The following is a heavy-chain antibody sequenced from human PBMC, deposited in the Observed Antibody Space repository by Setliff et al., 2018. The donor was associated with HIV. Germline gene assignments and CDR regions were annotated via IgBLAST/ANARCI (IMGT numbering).Heavy chain of an antibody. CDR1: GFTFTTYY. CDR2: INPSGGST. Sequence: ASVKVSCKASGFTFTTYYMHWVRQAPGQGLEWMGIINPSGGSTTYAQKFQGRVTMTRDTSTSTVYMELSSLRSEDTAVYYCARDCGSGNYFSFDYWGQGTLVTVS. CDR3: ARDCGSGNYFSFDY. J-gene: IGHJ4*02. D-gene: IGHD3-10*01. V-gene: IGHV1-46*01.